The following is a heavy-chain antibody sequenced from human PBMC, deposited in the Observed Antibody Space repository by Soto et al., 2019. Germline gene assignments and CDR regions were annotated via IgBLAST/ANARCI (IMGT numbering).Heavy chain of an antibody. V-gene: IGHV4-31*03. CDR2: IYYSGST. Sequence: QVQLQESGPGLVKPSQTLSLTCTVSGGSISSSGHNWSWIRQHPGKGLEWIGYIYYSGSTYYNPSLKRRVTISVDTSQNQFSLKLSSVTAADTAVYFCARYSSGSYYPTNFDYWGQGTLVTVSS. J-gene: IGHJ4*02. D-gene: IGHD3-10*01. CDR3: ARYSSGSYYPTNFDY. CDR1: GGSISSSGHN.